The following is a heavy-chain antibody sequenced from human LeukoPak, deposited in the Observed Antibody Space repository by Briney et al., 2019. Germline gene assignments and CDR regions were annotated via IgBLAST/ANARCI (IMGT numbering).Heavy chain of an antibody. CDR3: AKGGCSSTSCPLGFDY. V-gene: IGHV3-30*18. CDR1: GFTFSSYG. CDR2: ISCDGSNK. D-gene: IGHD2-2*01. Sequence: EASLRLSCAASGFTFSSYGMYWVRQAPRKRLEGLAVISCDGSNKYYATSVKGRFAISRDNSKNTLYLQMNSLRAEDTAVYYCAKGGCSSTSCPLGFDYWGQGTLVTVSS. J-gene: IGHJ4*02.